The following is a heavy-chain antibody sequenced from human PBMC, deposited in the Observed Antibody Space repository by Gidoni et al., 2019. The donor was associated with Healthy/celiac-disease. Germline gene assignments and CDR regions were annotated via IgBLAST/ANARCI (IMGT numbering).Heavy chain of an antibody. Sequence: EVQLVESGGGLVKPGGSLRLSCAASGFTFINACMLWVRNAPGKGLEWVGRIKSKTDVGTTDYAAPVKCRFTISRDDSKNTLYLQINSLKTEDTAVYYCTTDPITIRYCSSTSCYSPSSYLGQGTLVTVSS. V-gene: IGHV3-15*01. CDR1: GFTFINAC. J-gene: IGHJ4*02. CDR3: TTDPITIRYCSSTSCYSPSSY. D-gene: IGHD2-2*01. CDR2: IKSKTDVGTT.